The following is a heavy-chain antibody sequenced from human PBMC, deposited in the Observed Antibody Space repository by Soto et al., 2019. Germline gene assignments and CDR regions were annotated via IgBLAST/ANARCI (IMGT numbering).Heavy chain of an antibody. J-gene: IGHJ6*02. CDR3: AKEDDQAFYGSGSDPKSYYGMDV. CDR2: ISYDGSNK. V-gene: IGHV3-30*18. CDR1: GFTFSSYG. D-gene: IGHD3-10*01. Sequence: QVQLVESGGGVVQPGRSLRLSCAASGFTFSSYGMHWVRQAPGKGLEWVAVISYDGSNKYYADSVKGRFTISIDNSKNTMYLIMTSLRAEDTAGYYCAKEDDQAFYGSGSDPKSYYGMDVWGQGTTVTVSS.